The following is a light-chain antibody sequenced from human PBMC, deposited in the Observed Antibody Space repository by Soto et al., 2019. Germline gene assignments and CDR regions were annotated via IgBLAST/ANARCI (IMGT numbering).Light chain of an antibody. CDR3: KSFTTSDTYV. J-gene: IGLJ1*01. V-gene: IGLV2-14*01. CDR2: DVS. Sequence: QSVLTQPASASGSPGQSIAISCTGTSSDVGAYNYVSWYLQYPGKAPKLVIFDVSFRPSGVSNRFSGSKSGSTASLTISGLQAEDEADYYCKSFTTSDTYVFGTGTKVTVL. CDR1: SSDVGAYNY.